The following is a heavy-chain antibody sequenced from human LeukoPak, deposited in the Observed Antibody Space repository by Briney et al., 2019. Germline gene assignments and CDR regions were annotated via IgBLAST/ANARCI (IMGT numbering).Heavy chain of an antibody. CDR1: GFTFSSYG. CDR2: IRYDGSDK. D-gene: IGHD1-26*01. Sequence: PGGSLKLSCAASGFTFSSYGMHWVRQAPGKGLEWVGFIRYDGSDKYYADSVKGRFTISRDNPKNTLYLQVNSLRAEDTAVYYCAIDSWEVGATSEIDYWGQGTLVTVSS. V-gene: IGHV3-30*02. CDR3: AIDSWEVGATSEIDY. J-gene: IGHJ4*02.